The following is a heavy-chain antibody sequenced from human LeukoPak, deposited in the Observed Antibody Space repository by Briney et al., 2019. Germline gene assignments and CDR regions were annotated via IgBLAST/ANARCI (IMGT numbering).Heavy chain of an antibody. CDR1: GGSFSGYY. Sequence: SETLSLTCAVYGGSFSGYYWSWIRQPPGKGLEWIGEINHSGSTNYNPSLKSRVTISVDTSKNQFSLKRSSVTAADTAVYYCARGPPRLLWFGELLLPQLGFDYWGQGTLVTVSS. CDR2: INHSGST. J-gene: IGHJ4*02. D-gene: IGHD3-10*01. CDR3: ARGPPRLLWFGELLLPQLGFDY. V-gene: IGHV4-34*01.